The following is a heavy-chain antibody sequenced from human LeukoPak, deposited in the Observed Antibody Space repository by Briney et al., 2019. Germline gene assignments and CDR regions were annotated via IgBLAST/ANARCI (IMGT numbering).Heavy chain of an antibody. CDR1: GYTFTGYY. CDR3: ARGRAAAKLVGDWFDP. CDR2: INPNSGGT. J-gene: IGHJ5*02. V-gene: IGHV1-2*02. Sequence: EASVKVSCKASGYTFTGYYMHWVRQAPGQGLEGMGWINPNSGGTNYAQKFQGRVTMTRDTSISTAYMELSRLRSDDTAVYYCARGRAAAKLVGDWFDPWGQGTLVTVSS. D-gene: IGHD6-13*01.